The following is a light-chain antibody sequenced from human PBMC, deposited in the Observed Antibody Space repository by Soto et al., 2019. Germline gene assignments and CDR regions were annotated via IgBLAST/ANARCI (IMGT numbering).Light chain of an antibody. CDR3: QQYNSYSPSLT. Sequence: DIQMTQSPSTLSASVGDRVTITCRASQSISSWLAWYQQKPGKAPKLLIYDASSLESGVPSRFSGSGSGTDFTLTISSLQPDDFATYYCQQYNSYSPSLTFGGGTKVEIK. J-gene: IGKJ4*01. V-gene: IGKV1-5*01. CDR1: QSISSW. CDR2: DAS.